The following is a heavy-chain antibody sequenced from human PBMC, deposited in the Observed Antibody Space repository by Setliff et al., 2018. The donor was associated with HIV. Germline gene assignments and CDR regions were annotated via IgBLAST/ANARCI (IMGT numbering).Heavy chain of an antibody. J-gene: IGHJ6*03. CDR1: GYIFSNYY. Sequence: ASVKVSCKPSGYIFSNYYLHWVRQGPGQGLEWMGLINPSGAGTSYAQKFQGRVNITADTSTDTAYMELSSLRSEDTAVYYCATDPSFDFYYYMDVWGKGTTVTVSS. D-gene: IGHD3-9*01. CDR2: INPSGAGT. V-gene: IGHV1-46*01. CDR3: ATDPSFDFYYYMDV.